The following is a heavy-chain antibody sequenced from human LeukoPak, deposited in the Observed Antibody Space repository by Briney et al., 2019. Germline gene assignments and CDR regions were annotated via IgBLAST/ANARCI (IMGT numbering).Heavy chain of an antibody. CDR3: AKDKVFGGELDY. CDR1: GFTFDDYA. Sequence: GGSLRLSCAASGFTFDDYAMHWVRQAPGKGLEWVSGISWNSGTIGYADSVKGRFTISRDNAKNSLFLQMNSLRAEDTALYYCAKDKVFGGELDYWDQGTLVTVSS. CDR2: ISWNSGTI. J-gene: IGHJ4*02. V-gene: IGHV3-9*01. D-gene: IGHD3-10*01.